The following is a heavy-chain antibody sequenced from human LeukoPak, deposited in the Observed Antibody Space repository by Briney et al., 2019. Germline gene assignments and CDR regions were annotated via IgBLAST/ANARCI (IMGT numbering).Heavy chain of an antibody. Sequence: ASVKVSCKASGYTFTSYDINWVRQATGQGLEWMGWMNPNSGNTGYAQKFQGRVTITRNTSISTAYRELSSLRSEDTAVYYCARDLGYGGNPGGVYWGQGTLVTVSS. CDR3: ARDLGYGGNPGGVY. J-gene: IGHJ4*02. CDR1: GYTFTSYD. CDR2: MNPNSGNT. V-gene: IGHV1-8*03. D-gene: IGHD4-23*01.